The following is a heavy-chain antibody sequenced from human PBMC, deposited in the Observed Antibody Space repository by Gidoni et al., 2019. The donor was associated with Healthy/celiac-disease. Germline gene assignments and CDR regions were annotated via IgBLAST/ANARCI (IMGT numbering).Heavy chain of an antibody. CDR1: GGSISSGGYY. J-gene: IGHJ5*02. Sequence: CTVSGGSISSGGYYWSWIRQHPGKGLEWIGYIYYSGSTYYNPSLKSRVTISVDTSKNQFSLKLSSVTAADTAVYYCARHNWNYGWFDPWGQGTLVTVSS. CDR2: IYYSGST. CDR3: ARHNWNYGWFDP. V-gene: IGHV4-31*03. D-gene: IGHD1-7*01.